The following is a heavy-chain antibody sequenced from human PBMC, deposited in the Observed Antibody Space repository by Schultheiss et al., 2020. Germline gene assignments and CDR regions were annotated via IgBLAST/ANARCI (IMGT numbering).Heavy chain of an antibody. CDR2: IFYSGST. V-gene: IGHV4-31*03. J-gene: IGHJ4*02. CDR3: ARVRGNWNYGELFDY. Sequence: TLSLTFTVSGGSISSGAFYWSWIRRHPGKGLEWIGYIFYSGSTYYNPSLKSRDTISVDTSKNQFSLKLSSVTAADTAVYYCARVRGNWNYGELFDYWGPGTLVTVSS. CDR1: GGSISSGAFY. D-gene: IGHD1-7*01.